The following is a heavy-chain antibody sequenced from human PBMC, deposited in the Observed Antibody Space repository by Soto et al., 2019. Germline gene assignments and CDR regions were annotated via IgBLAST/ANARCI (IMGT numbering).Heavy chain of an antibody. V-gene: IGHV3-7*01. CDR3: ARHVI. D-gene: IGHD3-10*01. J-gene: IGHJ4*02. CDR2: INEDGSDR. CDR1: GFSFGASW. Sequence: ESGGGVVQPGGSLRLSCAASGFSFGASWMKWVRQAPGKGLEWVANINEDGSDRYYVDSVKGRFTISRDNAKNSLYLQMNSLRAEDTAVYYCARHVIWGQGTLVTVSS.